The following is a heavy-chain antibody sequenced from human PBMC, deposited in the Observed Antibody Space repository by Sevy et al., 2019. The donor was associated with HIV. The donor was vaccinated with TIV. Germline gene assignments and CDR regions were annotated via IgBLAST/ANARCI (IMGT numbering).Heavy chain of an antibody. CDR2: ISSGSTYI. Sequence: GGSLRLSCAASGFTFSSYSMNWVRQAPGKGLEWVSSISSGSTYIYYVTSVKGRFTISRDNSKNTLYLQMNSLRAEDTAVYYCARDATYYDFWSGYAHNWFDPWGQGTLVTVSS. CDR3: ARDATYYDFWSGYAHNWFDP. J-gene: IGHJ5*02. D-gene: IGHD3-3*01. CDR1: GFTFSSYS. V-gene: IGHV3-21*01.